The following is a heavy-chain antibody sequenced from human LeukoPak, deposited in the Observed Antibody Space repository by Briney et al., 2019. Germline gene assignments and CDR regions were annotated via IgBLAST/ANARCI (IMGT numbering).Heavy chain of an antibody. J-gene: IGHJ4*02. CDR2: INPTGGDT. D-gene: IGHD4/OR15-4a*01. Sequence: GSLKVSCMASGYTFTGYYMHWVRQAPGQGLEWMGWINPTGGDTYYLQKFQGRVTMTRDTSINTAYMELSRLRSDDTAVYYCARWGANYTIDYWGQGTLVTVSS. CDR3: ARWGANYTIDY. CDR1: GYTFTGYY. V-gene: IGHV1-2*02.